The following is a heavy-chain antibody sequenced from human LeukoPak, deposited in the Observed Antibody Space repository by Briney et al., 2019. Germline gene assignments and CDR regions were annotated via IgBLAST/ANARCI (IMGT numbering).Heavy chain of an antibody. CDR1: GFIFGDYT. D-gene: IGHD3-22*01. Sequence: GRSLRLSCTASGFIFGDYTMTWGRQAPGKGLEWVGLIRSKAFGGTAEYAASVKGRFTISRDDSKSIAYLQMSSLKIEDTGVYYCSRAPARLYDTSGYYFFDSWGQGTLVTVSS. J-gene: IGHJ4*02. CDR3: SRAPARLYDTSGYYFFDS. V-gene: IGHV3-49*04. CDR2: IRSKAFGGTA.